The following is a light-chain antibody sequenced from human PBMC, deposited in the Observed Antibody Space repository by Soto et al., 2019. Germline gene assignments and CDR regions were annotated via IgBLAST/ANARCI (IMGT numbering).Light chain of an antibody. CDR3: SSYAGSNNFV. Sequence: QSALTQPPSASGSPGQSVTISCTGTSSDVGGYNYVSWYQQHPDKAPKLMIYEVSKRPSGVPDRFSGSKSGNTASLTVSGLQAEDEADYYCSSYAGSNNFVFGTGTKLTLL. CDR2: EVS. CDR1: SSDVGGYNY. V-gene: IGLV2-8*01. J-gene: IGLJ1*01.